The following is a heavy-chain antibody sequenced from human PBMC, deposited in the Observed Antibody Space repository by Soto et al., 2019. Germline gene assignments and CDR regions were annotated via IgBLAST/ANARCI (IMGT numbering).Heavy chain of an antibody. CDR2: IIPIFGTA. Sequence: SVKVSCKASGGTFSSYAISWVRQAPGQGLEWMGGIIPIFGTANYAQKFQGRVTITADESTSTAYMELSSLRSEDTAVYYCARSLRFLEWLPYYYYYYGMDVWGQGTTVTVSS. D-gene: IGHD3-3*01. J-gene: IGHJ6*02. CDR1: GGTFSSYA. CDR3: ARSLRFLEWLPYYYYYYGMDV. V-gene: IGHV1-69*13.